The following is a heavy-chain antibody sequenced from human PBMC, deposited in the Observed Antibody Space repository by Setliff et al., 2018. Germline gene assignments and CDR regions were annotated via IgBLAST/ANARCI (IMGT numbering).Heavy chain of an antibody. V-gene: IGHV4-4*02. Sequence: PSETLSLTCAVSGVSINSLSWWSWVRQSPGKGLEWIGEIYHDGNSNFNPSVHYSPSLKSRVTMSIDKSNNQFSLKLTSVTAADTAVYYCARDRTYYASGTYTRYFDYWGRGTLVTVSS. CDR3: ARDRTYYASGTYTRYFDY. CDR2: IYHDGNS. CDR1: GVSINSLSW. J-gene: IGHJ4*02. D-gene: IGHD3-10*01.